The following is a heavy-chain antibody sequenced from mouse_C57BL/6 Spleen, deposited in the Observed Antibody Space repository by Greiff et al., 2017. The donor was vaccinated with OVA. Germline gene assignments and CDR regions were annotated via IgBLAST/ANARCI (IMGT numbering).Heavy chain of an antibody. CDR3: ARGGNWFDY. J-gene: IGHJ2*01. D-gene: IGHD2-1*01. Sequence: VQLQQSGAELVRPGASVKLSCKASGYTFTDYYINWVKQRPGQGLEWIARIYPGSGNTYYNEKFKGKATLTAEKSSSTAYMQLSSLTSEDSAVYFCARGGNWFDYWGQGTTLTVSS. CDR2: IYPGSGNT. V-gene: IGHV1-76*01. CDR1: GYTFTDYY.